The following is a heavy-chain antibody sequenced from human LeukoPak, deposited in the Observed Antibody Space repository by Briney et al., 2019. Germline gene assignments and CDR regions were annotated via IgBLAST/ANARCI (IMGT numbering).Heavy chain of an antibody. CDR1: GGSISSSSYY. J-gene: IGHJ3*02. V-gene: IGHV4-39*07. D-gene: IGHD3-3*01. CDR3: ARDFKDVTIFGVVIHDAFDI. Sequence: SETLSLTCTVSGGSISSSSYYWGWIRQPPGKGLEWIGSIYYSGSTYYNPSLKSRVTISVDTSKNQFSLKLSSVTAADTAVYYCARDFKDVTIFGVVIHDAFDIWGQGTMVTVSS. CDR2: IYYSGST.